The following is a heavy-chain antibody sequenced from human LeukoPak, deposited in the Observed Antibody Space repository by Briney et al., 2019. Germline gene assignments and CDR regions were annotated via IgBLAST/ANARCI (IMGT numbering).Heavy chain of an antibody. J-gene: IGHJ3*01. CDR2: IIPIFGTA. CDR3: ARDLDDSSGYLVPQD. CDR1: GGTFSSYA. D-gene: IGHD3-22*01. V-gene: IGHV1-69*13. Sequence: ASVKVSCKASGGTFSSYAISWVRQAPGQGLEWMGGIIPIFGTANYAQKFQGRVTITADESTSTAYMELSSLRSEDTAVYYCARDLDDSSGYLVPQDWGQGTMVTVSS.